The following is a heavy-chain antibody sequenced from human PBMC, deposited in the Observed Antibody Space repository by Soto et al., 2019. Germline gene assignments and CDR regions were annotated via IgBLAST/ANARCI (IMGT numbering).Heavy chain of an antibody. V-gene: IGHV1-2*02. D-gene: IGHD2-15*01. CDR3: ARGGYEFGLYCSGGSGYSWAPIRPRELVFDY. CDR2: INPNSGGT. J-gene: IGHJ4*02. Sequence: ASVKVSCKASGYIFTGYYMHWVRQAPGQGLEGMGWINPNSGGTNYAQKFQGRVTMTRDTSISTAYMELSRLRSDDTAVYYCARGGYEFGLYCSGGSGYSWAPIRPRELVFDYWGQGTPITVSS. CDR1: GYIFTGYY.